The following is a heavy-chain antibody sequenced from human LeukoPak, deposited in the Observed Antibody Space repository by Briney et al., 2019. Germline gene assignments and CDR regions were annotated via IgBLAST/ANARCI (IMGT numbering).Heavy chain of an antibody. CDR2: IYYSGGA. J-gene: IGHJ4*02. V-gene: IGHV4-39*01. D-gene: IGHD5-18*01. CDR1: GGSISDSIYY. Sequence: SETLSLTCTVSGGSISDSIYYWGWIRQPPGKGLEWIGSIYYSGGAYYNPSLKSRVAISVDTSKNQFSLKLSSVTAADTAVYYCARHSVDTVGDYWGQGTLVTVSS. CDR3: ARHSVDTVGDY.